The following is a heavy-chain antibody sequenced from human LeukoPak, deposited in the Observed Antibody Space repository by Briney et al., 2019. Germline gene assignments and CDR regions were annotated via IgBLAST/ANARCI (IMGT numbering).Heavy chain of an antibody. J-gene: IGHJ5*02. Sequence: ASVKVSCTVSGYTLTELSMHWVRQAPGKGLEWMGGFDPEDGETIYAQKFQGRVTMTEDTSTDTAYMELSSLRSEDTAVYYCATDRVSSSWFNWFDPWGQGTLVTVSS. CDR3: ATDRVSSSWFNWFDP. D-gene: IGHD6-13*01. CDR1: GYTLTELS. V-gene: IGHV1-24*01. CDR2: FDPEDGET.